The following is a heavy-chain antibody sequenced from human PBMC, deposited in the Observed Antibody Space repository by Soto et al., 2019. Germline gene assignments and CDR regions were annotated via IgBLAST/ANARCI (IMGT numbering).Heavy chain of an antibody. J-gene: IGHJ3*02. D-gene: IGHD4-17*01. CDR2: IYYSGST. CDR1: GGSISSGNYY. CDR3: AREGDYGGNFRFYAFDI. V-gene: IGHV4-30-4*01. Sequence: QVQLQESGPGLVKPSQTLSLTCTVSGGSISSGNYYWSWIRQPPGKGLEWIGYIYYSGSTYYNSSLESRVTISVDTSKNQFSLKLSSVTAADTAVYCWAREGDYGGNFRFYAFDIWGQGTMVTVSS.